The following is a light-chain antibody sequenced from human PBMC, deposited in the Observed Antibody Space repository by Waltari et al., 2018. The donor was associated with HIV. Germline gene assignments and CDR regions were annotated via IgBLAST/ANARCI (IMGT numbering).Light chain of an antibody. CDR2: SDN. V-gene: IGLV3-25*03. J-gene: IGLJ2*01. CDR3: QSVGSGDTSVV. Sequence: SYELTQAPSASVSPGQTARIPCFGDELASQRVHLYQNKGGRAPGLGVQSDNEGHIGIPERFSGSKSGKTVMLTISGIQAEDEADYFCQSVGSGDTSVVFGGGTKLTVL. CDR1: ELASQR.